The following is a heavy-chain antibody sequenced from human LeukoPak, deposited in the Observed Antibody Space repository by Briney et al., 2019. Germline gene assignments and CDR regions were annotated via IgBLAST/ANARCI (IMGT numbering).Heavy chain of an antibody. CDR2: VYSGITT. Sequence: GGSLRLSRVGSPVTFGTSAMSWVRQAPGKGLEWVSLVYSGITTHYADSVKGRFSISRDHSNNILYLQMNTLRAEDTAVYYCARLQGYSLGYQYFYYMDVWGTGTTVTVSS. CDR1: PVTFGTSA. CDR3: ARLQGYSLGYQYFYYMDV. D-gene: IGHD5-18*01. V-gene: IGHV3-23*03. J-gene: IGHJ6*03.